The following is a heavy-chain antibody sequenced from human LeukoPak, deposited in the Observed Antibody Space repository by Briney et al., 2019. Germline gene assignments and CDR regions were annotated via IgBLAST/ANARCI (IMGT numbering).Heavy chain of an antibody. CDR2: INPSGGST. CDR3: ARDFDYFGSGSYEDY. D-gene: IGHD3-10*01. Sequence: ASVKVSCKASGYTFTTYYMHWVRQAPGQGLEWMGTINPSGGSTTYARKFQGRVTMTRDTSTSTFYMELNSLRSEDSAVYYCARDFDYFGSGSYEDYWGQGTLVTVSS. CDR1: GYTFTTYY. J-gene: IGHJ4*02. V-gene: IGHV1-46*01.